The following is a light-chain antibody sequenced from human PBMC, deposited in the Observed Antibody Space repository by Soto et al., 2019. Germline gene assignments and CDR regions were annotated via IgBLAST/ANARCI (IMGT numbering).Light chain of an antibody. CDR2: AAS. CDR3: QQSYSTPRT. V-gene: IGKV1-39*01. Sequence: DIQMTQSPSSLSASVGDRVTITCRASQSISSYLNWYQQKPGKAPKLRIYAASSLQSGVPSRFSGSGSGTDFTLTISSLQPEDFATYFCQQSYSTPRTFCLWTKVEIK. J-gene: IGKJ1*01. CDR1: QSISSY.